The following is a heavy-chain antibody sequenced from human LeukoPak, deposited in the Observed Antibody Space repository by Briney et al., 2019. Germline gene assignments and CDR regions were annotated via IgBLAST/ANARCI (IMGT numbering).Heavy chain of an antibody. CDR1: GGSISSGSYY. J-gene: IGHJ6*03. D-gene: IGHD4-17*01. CDR3: ARDFSHYGDYEVYYMDV. V-gene: IGHV4-39*07. CDR2: IYYSGST. Sequence: PSRTLSLTCTVSGGSISSGSYYWGWIRQPPGKGLEWIGSIYYSGSTYYNPSLKSRVTISVDTSKNQFSLKLSSVTAADTAVYYCARDFSHYGDYEVYYMDVWGKGTTVTVSS.